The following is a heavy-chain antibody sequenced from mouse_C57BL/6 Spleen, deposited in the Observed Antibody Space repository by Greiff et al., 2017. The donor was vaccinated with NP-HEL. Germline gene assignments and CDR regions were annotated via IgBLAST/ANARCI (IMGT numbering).Heavy chain of an antibody. Sequence: DVKLVEPGGGLVKSGGSLKLSCAASGFTFSSYAMSWVRQTPEKRLEWVATISDGGSYTYYPDNVKGQLTISSDNAKNNLYLQRSHLKSEDTAMYYCAMNLIVTTREIYAMDYWGQGASVTVSS. CDR2: ISDGGSYT. D-gene: IGHD2-5*01. CDR1: GFTFSSYA. V-gene: IGHV5-4*03. CDR3: AMNLIVTTREIYAMDY. J-gene: IGHJ4*01.